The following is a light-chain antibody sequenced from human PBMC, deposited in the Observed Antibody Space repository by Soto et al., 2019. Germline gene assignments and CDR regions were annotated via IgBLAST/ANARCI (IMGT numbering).Light chain of an antibody. V-gene: IGKV1-39*01. J-gene: IGKJ4*01. CDR2: GTS. CDR3: QQSSITPLT. Sequence: DVQMTQSPSSLSASVGDRVVITCRASQTISTYLNWYRQKPGKAPELLIYGTSNLESVVPSRFSGSGSGTEFTLTISSLRPDDFATYFCQQSSITPLTFGGGTKVEIK. CDR1: QTISTY.